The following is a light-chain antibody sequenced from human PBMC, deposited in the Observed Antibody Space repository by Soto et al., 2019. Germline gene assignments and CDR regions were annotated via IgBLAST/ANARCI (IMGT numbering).Light chain of an antibody. CDR3: AAWDDSLSGYV. CDR2: RNN. Sequence: QSVLTQPPSASGTPGQRVTISCSGNSSNIGSNYAYWYQQLPGTAPSLLIYRNNQRPSGVPDRFSGSTSGTSASLAISGLRSEDEADYYCAAWDDSLSGYVFGTGTKVTVL. V-gene: IGLV1-47*01. CDR1: SSNIGSNY. J-gene: IGLJ1*01.